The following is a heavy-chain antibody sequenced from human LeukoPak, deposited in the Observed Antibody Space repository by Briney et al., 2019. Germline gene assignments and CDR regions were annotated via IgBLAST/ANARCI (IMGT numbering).Heavy chain of an antibody. Sequence: GGSLRLSSAASGFTFSQYSMSWVRQAPGKGLEWVANIKQDGSAKYYVDSVKGRFTISRDDSKNSLYLQMDSLRAEDTAVYYCARDPRSSWYRAIDYWGQGSLVTVSS. J-gene: IGHJ4*02. D-gene: IGHD6-13*01. CDR3: ARDPRSSWYRAIDY. CDR2: IKQDGSAK. V-gene: IGHV3-7*01. CDR1: GFTFSQYS.